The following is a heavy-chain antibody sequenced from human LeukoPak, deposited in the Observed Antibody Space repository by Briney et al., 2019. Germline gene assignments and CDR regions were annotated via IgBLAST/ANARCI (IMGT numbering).Heavy chain of an antibody. CDR2: ISGSGSNT. CDR3: AKGNGDYAIHPDY. J-gene: IGHJ4*02. D-gene: IGHD4-17*01. V-gene: IGHV3-23*01. CDR1: GFTFSSYA. Sequence: GGSLRLSCAASGFTFSSYAMTWVRQAPGKGLEWVSAISGSGSNTYYADSVKGGFTISRDNSKNTLYLQMNSLRADDTAVYYCAKGNGDYAIHPDYWGQGTLVTVSS.